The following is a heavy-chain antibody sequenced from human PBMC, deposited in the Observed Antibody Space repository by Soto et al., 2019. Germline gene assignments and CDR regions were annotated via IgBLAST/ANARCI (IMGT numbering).Heavy chain of an antibody. J-gene: IGHJ4*02. CDR1: GFFFSNSA. CDR2: ISGSGDIT. V-gene: IGHV3-23*01. CDR3: AKVPQWVLRYHDWFFDY. Sequence: EVQLLESGGGLVQPGGSLRLSCAVSGFFFSNSALTWVRQAPGRGLGGVSGISGSGDITYNTDSVKGRFAISRDTSKNVVYLQMRSLRAEDTAVYYCAKVPQWVLRYHDWFFDYWGQGTLVTVSS. D-gene: IGHD3-9*01.